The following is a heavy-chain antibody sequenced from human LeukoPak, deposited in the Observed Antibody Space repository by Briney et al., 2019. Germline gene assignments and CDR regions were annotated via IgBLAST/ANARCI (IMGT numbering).Heavy chain of an antibody. CDR2: ISGSGGST. CDR3: AREVYDTSGYYYGPTDY. D-gene: IGHD3-22*01. J-gene: IGHJ4*02. Sequence: GGSLRLSCAASGFTFSNAWMSWVRQAPGKGLEWVSAISGSGGSTYYADSVKGRFTISRDNSKNTLYLQMNSLRAEDTAVYYCAREVYDTSGYYYGPTDYWGQGTLVTVSS. V-gene: IGHV3-23*01. CDR1: GFTFSNAW.